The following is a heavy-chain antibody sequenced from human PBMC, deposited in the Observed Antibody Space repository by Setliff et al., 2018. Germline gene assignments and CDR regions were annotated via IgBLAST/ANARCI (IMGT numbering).Heavy chain of an antibody. J-gene: IGHJ4*02. CDR1: GDSISSSSYY. Sequence: TLSLTCTVSGDSISSSSYYWGWIRQPPGKGLVWIGYIYYSGSTSYYNPSLKSRVTISVDTSKNQFSLKLSSVTAADTAVYYCARGRAGHSGHWGQGTLVTVSS. CDR2: IYYSGSTS. CDR3: ARGRAGHSGH. D-gene: IGHD6-19*01. V-gene: IGHV4-31*03.